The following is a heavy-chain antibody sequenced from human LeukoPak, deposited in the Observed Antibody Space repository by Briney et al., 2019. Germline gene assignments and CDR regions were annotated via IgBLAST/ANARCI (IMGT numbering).Heavy chain of an antibody. D-gene: IGHD1-26*01. CDR2: IRYDGSDK. CDR3: ARDGGRGVLDY. J-gene: IGHJ4*02. V-gene: IGHV3-30*02. Sequence: PGGTLRLFCAASVFTFRSYGMHWVRQAPGKGLEWVTFIRYDGSDKYYVDSVKGRFTISRDNSKNTLYLQMNSLRPEDTALYYCARDGGRGVLDYWGQGTLVIVSS. CDR1: VFTFRSYG.